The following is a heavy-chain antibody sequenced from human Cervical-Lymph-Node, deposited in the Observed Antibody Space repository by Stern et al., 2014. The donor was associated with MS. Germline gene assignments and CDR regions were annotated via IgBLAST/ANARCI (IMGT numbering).Heavy chain of an antibody. D-gene: IGHD1-20*01. CDR2: IIPIFGTA. Sequence: VQLVQSGAEVKKPGSSVKVSCKASGGTFSSYAISWVRQAPGQGLEWMGGIIPIFGTANYAQKFQGRVTITVDESTSTVYMELSGLRYEDTAVYYCARDLSGITGALDYWGQGTLVTVSS. CDR3: ARDLSGITGALDY. CDR1: GGTFSSYA. J-gene: IGHJ4*02. V-gene: IGHV1-69*01.